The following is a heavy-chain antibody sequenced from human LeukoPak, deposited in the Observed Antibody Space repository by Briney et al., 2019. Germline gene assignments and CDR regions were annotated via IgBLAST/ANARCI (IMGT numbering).Heavy chain of an antibody. D-gene: IGHD3-3*01. CDR2: IYYSGST. J-gene: IGHJ6*02. V-gene: IGHV4-30-4*01. Sequence: PSETLSLTCTVSGGSISSGDYYWSWIRQPPGTGLEWIGYIYYSGSTYYNPSLKSRVTISVDTSKNQFSLKLSSVTAVDTAVYYCARDRYYDFWSGYYTGRWGESNYGMDVWGQGTTVTVSS. CDR3: ARDRYYDFWSGYYTGRWGESNYGMDV. CDR1: GGSISSGDYY.